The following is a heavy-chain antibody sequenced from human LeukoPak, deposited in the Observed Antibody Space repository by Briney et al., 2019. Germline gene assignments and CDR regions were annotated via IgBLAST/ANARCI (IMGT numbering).Heavy chain of an antibody. CDR3: ARLNSGYDYFDY. D-gene: IGHD5-12*01. V-gene: IGHV1-2*02. Sequence: KISCKGSGYSFTTYWIGWVRQAPGQGLEWMGWINPDSGGTNYAQKFQGRVTVTRDTSISTAYMELSRLTSDDTAVYYCARLNSGYDYFDYWGQGTLVTVSS. J-gene: IGHJ4*02. CDR2: INPDSGGT. CDR1: GYSFTTYW.